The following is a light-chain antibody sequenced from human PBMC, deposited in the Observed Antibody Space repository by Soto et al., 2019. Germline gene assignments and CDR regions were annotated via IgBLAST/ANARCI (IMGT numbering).Light chain of an antibody. CDR1: QSVSSY. V-gene: IGKV3-11*01. Sequence: EIVLTQSPATLSLSVGERATLSCRASQSVSSYLAWYQQKPGQAPRLLIYDASNRATGIPARFSGSGSGTDFTLTISSLEPEDFAVYYCHQRSNWPLTFGGGTKVDIK. J-gene: IGKJ4*01. CDR2: DAS. CDR3: HQRSNWPLT.